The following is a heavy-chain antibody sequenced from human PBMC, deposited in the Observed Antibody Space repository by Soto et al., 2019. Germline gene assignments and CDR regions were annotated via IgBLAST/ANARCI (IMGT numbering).Heavy chain of an antibody. Sequence: GGSLRLSCAASGFTFSSFWMSWVRQAPGKGLEWVTNIKTDGSETHYVDSVKGRFTISRDNPKTSLFLQMNSLRVEDTAVYFCTSDRYPRFYHGSGSYPYYWGQGTPVTVSS. J-gene: IGHJ4*02. D-gene: IGHD3-10*01. CDR1: GFTFSSFW. V-gene: IGHV3-7*03. CDR2: IKTDGSET. CDR3: TSDRYPRFYHGSGSYPYY.